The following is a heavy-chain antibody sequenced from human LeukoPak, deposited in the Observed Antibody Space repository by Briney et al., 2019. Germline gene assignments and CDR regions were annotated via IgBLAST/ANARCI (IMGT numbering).Heavy chain of an antibody. CDR3: ARTGARYFDF. D-gene: IGHD1-14*01. CDR1: GGSISNYF. Sequence: SETLSLTCTVSGGSISNYFWSWIRQAPGKGLEYIGFIYYSGNTNYNPSFKSRVTISVDTSKKQFSLKLSSVTAADTAVYFCARTGARYFDFWGRGTLVTVSS. CDR2: IYYSGNT. J-gene: IGHJ4*02. V-gene: IGHV4-59*01.